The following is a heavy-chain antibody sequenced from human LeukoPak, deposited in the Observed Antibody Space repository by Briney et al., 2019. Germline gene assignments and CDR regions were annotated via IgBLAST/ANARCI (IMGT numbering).Heavy chain of an antibody. CDR2: ISWNSGDI. J-gene: IGHJ4*02. Sequence: GGSLRLSCAASKFTFRDYAMHWVRQTPGKGLEWVAGISWNSGDIVYAGSVKGRFTISRDNAKNSLYLQMNSLRVEDTALYYCAKDPGNTWYYFDSWGQGTLVTVSS. D-gene: IGHD1/OR15-1a*01. V-gene: IGHV3-9*01. CDR3: AKDPGNTWYYFDS. CDR1: KFTFRDYA.